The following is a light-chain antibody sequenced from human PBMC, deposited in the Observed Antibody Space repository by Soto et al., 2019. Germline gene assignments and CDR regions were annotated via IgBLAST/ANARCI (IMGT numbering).Light chain of an antibody. V-gene: IGLV2-14*03. CDR2: DVN. J-gene: IGLJ1*01. CDR1: SGDVGGYNY. CDR3: CSYTTSSTYV. Sequence: LDEPRSGYGSTSQSIAIPCTETSGDVGGYNYVSWYQQHPGKAPKLMIYDVNNRPSGVSNRFSGSKSGNTASLTISGLQAEDEADYYCCSYTTSSTYVFGTGTKVTVL.